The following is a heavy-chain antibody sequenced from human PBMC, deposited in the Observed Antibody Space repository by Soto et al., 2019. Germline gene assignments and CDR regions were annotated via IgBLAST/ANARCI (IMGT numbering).Heavy chain of an antibody. J-gene: IGHJ5*02. CDR1: GGTFSSHA. V-gene: IGHV1-69*13. CDR2: IIPMFGAT. D-gene: IGHD6-13*01. Sequence: ASVKVSCKTSGGTFSSHAINWVRQAPGQGLEWMGGIIPMFGATNYAQKFKGRVTISADESTSTAYMELSSLRSEDAAVYYCARAAIHGSSWYFWFDPWGQGTLVTVSS. CDR3: ARAAIHGSSWYFWFDP.